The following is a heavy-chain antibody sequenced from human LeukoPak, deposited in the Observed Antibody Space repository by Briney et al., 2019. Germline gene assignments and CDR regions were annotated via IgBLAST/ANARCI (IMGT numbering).Heavy chain of an antibody. Sequence: PGGSLRLSCAASGFTFSTCGMSWVRQAPGKGLEWVSAIRGSGDNTYHADSVKGRFTISRDNAKNSLYLQMNSLRAEDTAVYYCAELGITMIGGVWGKGTTVTISS. CDR3: AELGITMIGGV. CDR2: IRGSGDNT. CDR1: GFTFSTCG. V-gene: IGHV3-23*01. J-gene: IGHJ6*04. D-gene: IGHD3-10*02.